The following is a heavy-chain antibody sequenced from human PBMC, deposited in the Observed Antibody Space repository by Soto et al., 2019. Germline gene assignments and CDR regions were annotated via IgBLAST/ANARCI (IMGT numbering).Heavy chain of an antibody. CDR1: GGSIRGHY. V-gene: IGHV4-34*01. CDR2: INHSGRT. D-gene: IGHD6-13*01. CDR3: ARGNIAAALVY. Sequence: SETLSLTCCISGGSIRGHYWNWIRQHPGKGLEWIGEINHSGRTNYNPSLKSRVTISVDTSKNQFSLNLGSVTAADTAVYFCARGNIAAALVYWGQGTLVTVSS. J-gene: IGHJ4*02.